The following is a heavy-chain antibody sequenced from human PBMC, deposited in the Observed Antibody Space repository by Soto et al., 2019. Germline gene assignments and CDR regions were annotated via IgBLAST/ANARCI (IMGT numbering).Heavy chain of an antibody. D-gene: IGHD3-10*01. CDR3: AKGKYYGSGSSSFDY. J-gene: IGHJ4*02. CDR1: GFTFDDYT. Sequence: GSLRLSCAASGFTFDDYTMHWVRQAPGKGLEWVSLISWDGGSTYYADSVKGRFTISRDNSKNSLYLQMNSLRTEDTALYYCAKGKYYGSGSSSFDYVGQGTLVTVSS. V-gene: IGHV3-43*01. CDR2: ISWDGGST.